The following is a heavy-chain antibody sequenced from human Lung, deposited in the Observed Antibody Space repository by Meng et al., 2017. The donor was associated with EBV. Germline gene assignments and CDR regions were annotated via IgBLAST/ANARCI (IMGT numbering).Heavy chain of an antibody. CDR1: GFSFSAYW. Sequence: EVQVVESGGTLIQSGWSLRCCCATSGFSFSAYWMHWGRQVPGKGLQWVSRITPDGGRTDYADSVKGRFTISRDNDAKTLYLQMKSLRPEDTAVYYCSRDLMGPDDWWGQGTLGTVSS. D-gene: IGHD1-26*01. CDR3: SRDLMGPDDW. J-gene: IGHJ4*02. V-gene: IGHV3-74*01. CDR2: ITPDGGRT.